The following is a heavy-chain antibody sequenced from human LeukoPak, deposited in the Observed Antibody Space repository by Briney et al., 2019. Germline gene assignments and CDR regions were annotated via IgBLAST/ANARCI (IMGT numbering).Heavy chain of an antibody. Sequence: SETLSLTCSVSGDTISTSDHYWGWLRQPPGRGLEWIGSIYYTGNTYYNPSLKSRGTISGDTSKNQLSLKVRSVNAADTAVYYCARYTSYYGSGSYLAWFDPWGQGTLVTVSS. V-gene: IGHV4-39*01. J-gene: IGHJ5*02. CDR3: ARYTSYYGSGSYLAWFDP. CDR2: IYYTGNT. CDR1: GDTISTSDHY. D-gene: IGHD3-10*01.